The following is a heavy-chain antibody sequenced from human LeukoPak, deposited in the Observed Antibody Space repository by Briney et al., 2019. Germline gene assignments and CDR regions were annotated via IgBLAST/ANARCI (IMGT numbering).Heavy chain of an antibody. J-gene: IGHJ4*02. CDR1: GFSVSTSGVG. CDR2: IYWDEDK. V-gene: IGHV2-5*02. CDR3: AHRHSSGSHFDY. Sequence: SCLTLVKLTQTLTLTCTFSGFSVSTSGVGVGWIRQPPPNSLDTLALIYWDEDKGYSPSQKSRLTITKEPSKNHVVLKMTNMDPVDTATYYCAHRHSSGSHFDYWGQATLVTV. D-gene: IGHD3-22*01.